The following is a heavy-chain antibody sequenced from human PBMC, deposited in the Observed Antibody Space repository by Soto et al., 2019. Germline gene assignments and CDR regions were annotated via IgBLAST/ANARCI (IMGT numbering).Heavy chain of an antibody. J-gene: IGHJ4*02. CDR3: AKRTLTAPFPFDY. Sequence: GGSLRLSCAASGFTFSNYAMAWVRQAPGKGLEWVSVVSARGDSTDYADSVKGRFSISRDNSKNSLYLQMNSLRAEDTAVYYCAKRTLTAPFPFDYWGPGTLVTVSS. V-gene: IGHV3-23*01. CDR2: VSARGDST. CDR1: GFTFSNYA.